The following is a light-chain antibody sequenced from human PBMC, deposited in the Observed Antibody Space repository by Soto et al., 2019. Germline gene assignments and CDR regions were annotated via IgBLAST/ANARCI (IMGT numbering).Light chain of an antibody. V-gene: IGLV1-47*02. J-gene: IGLJ2*01. CDR2: SHN. CDR1: GTNFGAGFD. CDR3: AAWDDSLSGVV. Sequence: QAVVTQPPSVSGAPGQTVTISCIGSGTNFGAGFDVHWYQQLPGTASKLLIYSHNLRPSGVPDRFSGSTSGTSASLAISGLRSEDEADYYCAAWDDSLSGVVFGGGTKLTVL.